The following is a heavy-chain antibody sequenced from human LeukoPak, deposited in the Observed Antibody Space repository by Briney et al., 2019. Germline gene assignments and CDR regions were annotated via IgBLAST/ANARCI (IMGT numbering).Heavy chain of an antibody. CDR1: GGSIGSGTYY. D-gene: IGHD5-18*01. Sequence: SETLSLTCTVSGGSIGSGTYYWGWIRQPPGKGLEWIGNIYYSGSPYYNPSLKSRVTISVDTSKNQFSLKLSSVTAADTAVYYCARGPRRTMVTSWGQGTLVTVSS. V-gene: IGHV4-39*07. J-gene: IGHJ4*02. CDR3: ARGPRRTMVTS. CDR2: IYYSGSP.